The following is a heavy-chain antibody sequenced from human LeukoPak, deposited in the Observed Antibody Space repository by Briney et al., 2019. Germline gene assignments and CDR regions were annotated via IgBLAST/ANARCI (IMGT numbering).Heavy chain of an antibody. Sequence: PGGSLRLSCAASGFTFSSYEMNWVRQAPGKGLEWVSYISSSGSTIYYADSVKGRFTISRDNAKNSLYLQMNSLRAEDTAVYYCARAWCSSTSCYEIDYWGQGTLVTVSS. V-gene: IGHV3-48*03. D-gene: IGHD2-2*01. CDR1: GFTFSSYE. J-gene: IGHJ4*02. CDR2: ISSSGSTI. CDR3: ARAWCSSTSCYEIDY.